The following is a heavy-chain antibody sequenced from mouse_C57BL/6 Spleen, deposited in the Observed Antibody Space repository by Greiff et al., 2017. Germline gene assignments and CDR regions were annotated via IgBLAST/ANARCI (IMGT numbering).Heavy chain of an antibody. V-gene: IGHV1-69*01. J-gene: IGHJ2*01. CDR3: AREEPRNYFDY. Sequence: QVQLQQPGAELVMPGASVKLSCKASGYTFTSYWMHWVKQRPGQGLEWIGEIDPSDSYTNYNQKFKGKSTLTVDKSSSTAYMQLSSLTSEDSAVYYCAREEPRNYFDYWGQGTTLTVSS. CDR1: GYTFTSYW. CDR2: IDPSDSYT.